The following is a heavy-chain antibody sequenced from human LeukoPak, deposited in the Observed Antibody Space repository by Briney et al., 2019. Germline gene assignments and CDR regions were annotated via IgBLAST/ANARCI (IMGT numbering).Heavy chain of an antibody. D-gene: IGHD3-3*01. J-gene: IGHJ4*02. V-gene: IGHV4-34*01. Sequence: SETLSLTCAVYGGSFSGYYWSWIRQPPGKGLEWIGEINHSGSTNYNPSLKSRVTISVDTSKNQFSLKLSSVTAADTAVYYCARGLVGTIFGVVIYFDYWGQGTLVTVSS. CDR1: GGSFSGYY. CDR3: ARGLVGTIFGVVIYFDY. CDR2: INHSGST.